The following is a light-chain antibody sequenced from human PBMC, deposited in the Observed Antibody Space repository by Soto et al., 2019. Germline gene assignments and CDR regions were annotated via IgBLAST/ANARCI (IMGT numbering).Light chain of an antibody. CDR2: ENN. Sequence: QSVLTQPPSVSAAPGQEITISCSGISSDIGDNYVSWYQQLPGTAPKLLIYENNKRPSGIPDRFSGSKSGTSATLGITGLQTGDEADYYCGTWDSSLSGGGVFGGGTKVTVL. CDR3: GTWDSSLSGGGV. J-gene: IGLJ3*02. V-gene: IGLV1-51*02. CDR1: SSDIGDNY.